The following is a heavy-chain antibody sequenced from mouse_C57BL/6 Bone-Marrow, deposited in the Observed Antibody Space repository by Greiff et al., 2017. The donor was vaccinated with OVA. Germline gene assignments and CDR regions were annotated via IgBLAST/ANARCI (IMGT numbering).Heavy chain of an antibody. CDR2: IRLKSDNYAT. CDR3: LYDPWYFDV. CDR1: GFTFSNYW. V-gene: IGHV6-3*01. D-gene: IGHD2-3*01. J-gene: IGHJ1*03. Sequence: EVKLVESGGGLVQPGGSMKLSCVASGFTFSNYWMNWVRQSPEKGLEWVAQIRLKSDNYATHYAESVKGRFTISRDDSKSSVYLQMNNLRAEDTEIYYCLYDPWYFDVWGTGTTVTVSS.